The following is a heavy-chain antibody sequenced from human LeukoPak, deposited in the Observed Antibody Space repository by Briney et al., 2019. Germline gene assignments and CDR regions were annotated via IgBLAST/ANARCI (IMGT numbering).Heavy chain of an antibody. D-gene: IGHD3-16*01. CDR2: IKEGGSEK. V-gene: IGHV3-7*01. Sequence: GGSLRLSCAASGFTFSSQWMSWVRQAPGKGLEWVANIKEGGSEKSYVDCVKGRFTISRDNDKNSLYLKMNSLRAEDTAVYYCARAFSWGQGTLVTVSS. J-gene: IGHJ5*02. CDR1: GFTFSSQW. CDR3: ARAFS.